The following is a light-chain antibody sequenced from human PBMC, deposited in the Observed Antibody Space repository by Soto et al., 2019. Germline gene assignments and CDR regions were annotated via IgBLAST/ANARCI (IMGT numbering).Light chain of an antibody. V-gene: IGKV1-5*03. J-gene: IGKJ2*01. CDR3: QQYNSYSLYT. Sequence: DIQMTHSPSPLSASVGDRVTITCRASQSVSNWLAWYQQKPEKAPKLLIYKASSLESGVPSRFSGSGSGTEFTLTISCLQPDDFATYYCQQYNSYSLYTFGQGTKVEI. CDR2: KAS. CDR1: QSVSNW.